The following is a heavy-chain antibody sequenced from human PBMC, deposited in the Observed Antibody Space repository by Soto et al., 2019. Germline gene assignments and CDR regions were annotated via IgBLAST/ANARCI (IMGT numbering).Heavy chain of an antibody. CDR1: GDSVSSNSGA. CDR3: ARAWNWFLP. Sequence: SQTLSLTCAISGDSVSSNSGARNWIRQSPSSGLEWLGRTYYRSRWYNDYAVSVKSRITINADTSKNQFSLQLNSVTPEDTAVYYCARAWNWFLPWGQGTLVTSPQ. CDR2: TYYRSRWYN. V-gene: IGHV6-1*01. J-gene: IGHJ5*02.